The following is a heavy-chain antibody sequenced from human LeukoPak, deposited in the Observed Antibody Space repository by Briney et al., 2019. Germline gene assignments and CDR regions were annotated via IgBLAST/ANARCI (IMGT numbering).Heavy chain of an antibody. CDR1: GGPISSYY. Sequence: SETLSLTCTVSGGPISSYYWSWIRQPPGKGLEWIGYIYYSGSTNYNPSLKSRVTISVDTSKNQFSLKLSSVTAADTAVYYCARSGGYSYGYFDYWGQGTLVTVSS. J-gene: IGHJ4*02. D-gene: IGHD5-18*01. CDR2: IYYSGST. CDR3: ARSGGYSYGYFDY. V-gene: IGHV4-59*01.